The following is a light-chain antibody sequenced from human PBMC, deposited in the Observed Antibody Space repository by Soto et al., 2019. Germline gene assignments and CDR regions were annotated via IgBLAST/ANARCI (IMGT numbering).Light chain of an antibody. CDR2: GAS. CDR3: QQYHDWPPWT. V-gene: IGKV3-15*01. J-gene: IGKJ1*01. Sequence: ETVMTQSPATLSVSPGERATLSCRASQSVSSNLAWYQQKPGQAPRLLIYGASTRATGIPTRFSGRGSGTEFTLTISRLQSDDFALYYCQQYHDWPPWTFGQGIKVEVK. CDR1: QSVSSN.